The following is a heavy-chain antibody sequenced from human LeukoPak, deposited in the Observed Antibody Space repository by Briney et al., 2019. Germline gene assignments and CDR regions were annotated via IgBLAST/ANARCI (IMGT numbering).Heavy chain of an antibody. CDR3: ARVVYSSILH. J-gene: IGHJ4*02. CDR2: ISHSGST. Sequence: PSQTLSLTCAVSGGSISSGGYSWSWIRQPPGKGLEWIGYISHSGSTYYNPSLKSRVTISVDRSKNQFSLKLSSVTAADTAVYYCARVVYSSILHWGQGTLVTVSS. CDR1: GGSISSGGYS. V-gene: IGHV4-30-2*01. D-gene: IGHD6-13*01.